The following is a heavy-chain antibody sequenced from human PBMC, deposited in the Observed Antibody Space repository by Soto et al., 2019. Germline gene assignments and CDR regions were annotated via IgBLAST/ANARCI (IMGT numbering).Heavy chain of an antibody. CDR2: IIPIFGTA. J-gene: IGHJ4*02. D-gene: IGHD3-22*01. Sequence: SVKVSCKASGGTFSSYAISWLRQAPGQGLEWMGGIIPIFGTANYAQKFQGRVTITADESTSTAYMELSSLRSEDTAVYYCAGFRDDSSGYALGFWGQGTLVTVSS. V-gene: IGHV1-69*13. CDR3: AGFRDDSSGYALGF. CDR1: GGTFSSYA.